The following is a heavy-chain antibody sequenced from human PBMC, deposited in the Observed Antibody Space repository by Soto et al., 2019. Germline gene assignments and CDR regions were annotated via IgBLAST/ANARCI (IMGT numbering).Heavy chain of an antibody. J-gene: IGHJ6*02. CDR2: IYYSGST. Sequence: SETLSLTCTVSGGSISSSSYYWCWIRQPPGKGLEWIGSIYYSGSTYYNPSLKSRVTISVDTSKNQFSLKLSSVTAADTAVYYFAIQASPYYDYGMDVWGQGTTVTVSS. V-gene: IGHV4-39*01. CDR1: GGSISSSSYY. CDR3: AIQASPYYDYGMDV.